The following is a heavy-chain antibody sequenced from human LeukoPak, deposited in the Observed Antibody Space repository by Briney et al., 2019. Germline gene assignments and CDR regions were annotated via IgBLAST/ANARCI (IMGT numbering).Heavy chain of an antibody. CDR2: ISPYNANT. Sequence: ASVKVSCKASGYRFTSYGINWERQAPGQGLEWMGWISPYNANTNYAQKLQGRVTMTTDTSTNTAYMELRSLRSDDTAVYYCAKGGSGSYYYYSDYWGQGTLVTVSS. J-gene: IGHJ4*02. V-gene: IGHV1-18*01. CDR1: GYRFTSYG. D-gene: IGHD1-26*01. CDR3: AKGGSGSYYYYSDY.